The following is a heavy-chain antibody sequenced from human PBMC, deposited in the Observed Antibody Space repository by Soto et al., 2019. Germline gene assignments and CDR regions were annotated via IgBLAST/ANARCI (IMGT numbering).Heavy chain of an antibody. CDR1: GGSISRGDYY. V-gene: IGHV4-30-4*01. CDR2: IDYSGST. J-gene: IGHJ3*02. CDR3: ARDCIAGAGKPRGFDI. Sequence: QVQLQESGPGLVKPSQTLSLPCTISGGSISRGDYYWSWIRQPPGKGLEWIGYIDYSGSTYYNPSLKSRVTISVDTSKNQFSLKLSSVTAADTAVYYCARDCIAGAGKPRGFDIWGQETMVTVSS. D-gene: IGHD6-19*01.